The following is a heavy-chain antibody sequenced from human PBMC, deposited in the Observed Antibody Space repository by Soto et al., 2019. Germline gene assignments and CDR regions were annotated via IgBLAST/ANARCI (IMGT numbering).Heavy chain of an antibody. J-gene: IGHJ3*02. CDR3: ARAKEGLYYDFWSGYPRYAFDI. CDR2: ISSSSSYT. D-gene: IGHD3-3*01. Sequence: GGSLRLSCAASGFTFSDYYMSWIRQAPGKGLEWVSYISSSSSYTNYADSVKGRFTISRDNAKNSLYLQMNSLRAEDTAVYYCARAKEGLYYDFWSGYPRYAFDIWGQGTMVTVSS. V-gene: IGHV3-11*06. CDR1: GFTFSDYY.